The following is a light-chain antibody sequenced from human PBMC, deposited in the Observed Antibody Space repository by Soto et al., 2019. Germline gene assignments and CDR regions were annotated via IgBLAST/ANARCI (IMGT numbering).Light chain of an antibody. CDR1: SSDVGGYNY. Sequence: QSALTQPASVSGSPGQSITISCIGTSSDVGGYNYVCWYQQHPGKAPKLMIYDVSNRPSGVSNRFSSSKYGNKASLTTSGLQAEDEADYYSSSYTSSSTLLYVFGTGTKVTVL. CDR3: SSYTSSSTLLYV. CDR2: DVS. J-gene: IGLJ1*01. V-gene: IGLV2-14*01.